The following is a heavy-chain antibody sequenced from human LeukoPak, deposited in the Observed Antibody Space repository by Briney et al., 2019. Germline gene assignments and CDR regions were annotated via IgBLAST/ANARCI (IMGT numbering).Heavy chain of an antibody. CDR2: VSHDGSSK. CDR3: AKDYDSSGYVDY. V-gene: IGHV3-30-3*01. CDR1: GFSFSTYA. D-gene: IGHD3-22*01. J-gene: IGHJ4*02. Sequence: GRSLRLPCAASGFSFSTYAMHWVRQAPGKGLEWVAVVSHDGSSKYYADSVKGRFTISRDNSKNTLYLQMNSLRAEDTAVYYCAKDYDSSGYVDYWGQGTLVTVSS.